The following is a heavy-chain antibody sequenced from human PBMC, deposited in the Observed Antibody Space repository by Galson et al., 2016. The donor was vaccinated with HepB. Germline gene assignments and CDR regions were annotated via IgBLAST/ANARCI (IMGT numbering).Heavy chain of an antibody. CDR1: GFNFSRYG. Sequence: SLRLSCAASGFNFSRYGMHWVRQAPGKGLEWVAVILYAGSKRYYADSVKGRFTISRATSKNTLYLQMNSLTAEDTAVYFCAKDGYRGSYRDYYGMDVWGQGTTVTVSS. J-gene: IGHJ6*02. CDR2: ILYAGSKR. V-gene: IGHV3-33*06. D-gene: IGHD1-26*01. CDR3: AKDGYRGSYRDYYGMDV.